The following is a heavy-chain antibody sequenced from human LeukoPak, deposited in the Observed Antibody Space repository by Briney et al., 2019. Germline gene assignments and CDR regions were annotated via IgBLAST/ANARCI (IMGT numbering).Heavy chain of an antibody. CDR2: IIPILGIA. CDR3: ARTATGDYIAAAGTGYYYGMDV. Sequence: SVKVSCKASGGTFSSYAISWVRQAPGQGLEWMGRIIPILGIANYAQKFQGRVTITADKSTSTAYMELSSLRSEDTAVYYCARTATGDYIAAAGTGYYYGMDVWGQGTTVTVSS. J-gene: IGHJ6*02. CDR1: GGTFSSYA. V-gene: IGHV1-69*04. D-gene: IGHD6-13*01.